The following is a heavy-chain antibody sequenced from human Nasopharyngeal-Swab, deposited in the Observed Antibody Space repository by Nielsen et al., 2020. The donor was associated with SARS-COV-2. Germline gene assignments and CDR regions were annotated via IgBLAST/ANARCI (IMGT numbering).Heavy chain of an antibody. CDR3: AKEDDSSGGGMDV. D-gene: IGHD3-22*01. CDR1: GFTFSNYA. V-gene: IGHV3-23*01. J-gene: IGHJ6*02. Sequence: LSLTCAASGFTFSNYAMTWVRQAPGKGLEWVSVISGSGGISHYADSVKGRFTISRDNSKNTMYLEMNGLRVEDTAVYYCAKEDDSSGGGMDVWGQGTTVSVSS. CDR2: ISGSGGIS.